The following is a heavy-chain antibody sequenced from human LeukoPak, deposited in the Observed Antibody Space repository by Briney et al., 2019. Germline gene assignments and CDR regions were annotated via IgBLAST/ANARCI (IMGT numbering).Heavy chain of an antibody. Sequence: GGSLRLSCAASGFTVSSNYMSWVRQAPGKGLEWVSIIYSGGSTYYADSVKGRFTISRDNSRNTLCLQMNSLRAEDTAVYYCARVYGSGSFNFDYWGQGTLVTVSS. V-gene: IGHV3-53*01. D-gene: IGHD3-10*01. J-gene: IGHJ4*02. CDR1: GFTVSSNY. CDR2: IYSGGST. CDR3: ARVYGSGSFNFDY.